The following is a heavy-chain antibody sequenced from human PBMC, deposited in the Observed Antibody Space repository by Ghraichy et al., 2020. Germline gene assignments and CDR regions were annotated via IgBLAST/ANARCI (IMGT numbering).Heavy chain of an antibody. V-gene: IGHV4-59*01. Sequence: SETLSLTCTVSGGPISSYYWSWIRQPPGKGLEWIGYIYYSGSTNYIPSLKSRVTISVDTSKNQFSLKLSSVTAADTAVYYCARGTRYYAILTGYFSSGRDVWGQETTVTVSS. CDR3: ARGTRYYAILTGYFSSGRDV. J-gene: IGHJ6*02. CDR2: IYYSGST. D-gene: IGHD3-9*01. CDR1: GGPISSYY.